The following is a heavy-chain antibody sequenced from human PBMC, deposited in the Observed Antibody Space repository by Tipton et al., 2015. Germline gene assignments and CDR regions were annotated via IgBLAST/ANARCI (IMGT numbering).Heavy chain of an antibody. D-gene: IGHD3-10*01. J-gene: IGHJ6*02. Sequence: LRLSCTVSGGSISSSSYYWGWIRQPPGKGLECIGYIYYTGSTHYNPSLKSRVTISVDTSKSQFFLKLSSVTAADTAVYYCARFRYYGSESERGYFHGLDVWGQGTTVTVSS. CDR1: GGSISSSSYY. CDR2: IYYTGST. V-gene: IGHV4-61*05. CDR3: ARFRYYGSESERGYFHGLDV.